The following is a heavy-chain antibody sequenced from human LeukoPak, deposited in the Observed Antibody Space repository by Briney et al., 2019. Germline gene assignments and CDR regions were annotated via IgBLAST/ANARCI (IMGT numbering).Heavy chain of an antibody. J-gene: IGHJ4*02. Sequence: PGGSLRLSCAASGFTFSNYAMHWVRQAPGKGLGWVALISHDGSNEYYADSVKGRFTISRDNSKNTLYLQMNSLRVEDTAVYYCARDVTAMVDYWGQGTLVTVSS. CDR1: GFTFSNYA. D-gene: IGHD5-18*01. CDR2: ISHDGSNE. CDR3: ARDVTAMVDY. V-gene: IGHV3-30-3*01.